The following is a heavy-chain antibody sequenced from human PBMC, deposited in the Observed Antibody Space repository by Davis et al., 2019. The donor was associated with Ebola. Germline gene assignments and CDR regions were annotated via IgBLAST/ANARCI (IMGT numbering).Heavy chain of an antibody. CDR2: IYAGDSDT. Sequence: GESPKISCKTSGYNFRSFWIGWVRQMPGKALEWMGIIYAGDSDTRYSPSFQGQVTIAADKSINTAYLQWSSLKASDTAVYYCARCRTLGSYYYMDVWGNGTSVTVSS. CDR3: ARCRTLGSYYYMDV. V-gene: IGHV5-51*06. J-gene: IGHJ6*03. D-gene: IGHD3-10*01. CDR1: GYNFRSFW.